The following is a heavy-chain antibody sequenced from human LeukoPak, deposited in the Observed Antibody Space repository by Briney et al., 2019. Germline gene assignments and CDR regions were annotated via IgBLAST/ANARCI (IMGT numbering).Heavy chain of an antibody. D-gene: IGHD3-10*01. Sequence: GGSLRLSCAASGFTFSSYSMNWVRQAPGKGLEWVSSISSSSSYIYYAYSVKGRFTISRDNAKNSLYLQMNSLRAKDTAVYYCARDATYYYGSGSYPNWFDPWGQGTLVTVSS. CDR2: ISSSSSYI. J-gene: IGHJ5*02. CDR3: ARDATYYYGSGSYPNWFDP. CDR1: GFTFSSYS. V-gene: IGHV3-21*01.